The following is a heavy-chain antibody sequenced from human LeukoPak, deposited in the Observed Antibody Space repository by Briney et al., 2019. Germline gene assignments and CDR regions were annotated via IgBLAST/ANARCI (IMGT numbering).Heavy chain of an antibody. V-gene: IGHV4-30-2*01. J-gene: IGHJ4*02. CDR2: IYHSGST. CDR1: GGSISSGGYS. Sequence: SETLSLTCAVSGGSISSGGYSWSWIRQPPGKGLEWIGYIYHSGSTYYNPSLKSRVTISVDRSKNQFSLKLSSVTAAGTAVYYCARGGIPRPYGDALDYWGQGTLVTVSS. D-gene: IGHD4-17*01. CDR3: ARGGIPRPYGDALDY.